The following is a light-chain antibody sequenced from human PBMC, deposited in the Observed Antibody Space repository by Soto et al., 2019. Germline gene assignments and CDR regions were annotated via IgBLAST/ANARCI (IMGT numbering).Light chain of an antibody. CDR3: AAWDDSLNGRV. CDR2: SDN. CDR1: SSNIGSNT. J-gene: IGLJ3*02. V-gene: IGLV1-44*01. Sequence: QPVLTQPPSASGTPGQRVTISCSGSSSNIGSNTVNWYQQLPGMAPKLLIYSDNQRPSGVPDRFSGSKSGTSVSLAISGLQSEDEADYYCAAWDDSLNGRVFGGGTKLTVL.